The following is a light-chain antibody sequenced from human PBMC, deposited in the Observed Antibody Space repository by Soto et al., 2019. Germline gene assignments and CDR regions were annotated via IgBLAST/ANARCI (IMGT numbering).Light chain of an antibody. V-gene: IGKV1-39*01. CDR3: QQSYNLPRT. Sequence: DMQMTQSPSSPSASVGDRVTITCRASQSISNYLNWYQQKPGKAPKLLIYAASSLQSGVPSRFSGSGSGTDFTLTISSLQPEDFATYYCQQSYNLPRTFGQGTKVDIK. CDR1: QSISNY. CDR2: AAS. J-gene: IGKJ1*01.